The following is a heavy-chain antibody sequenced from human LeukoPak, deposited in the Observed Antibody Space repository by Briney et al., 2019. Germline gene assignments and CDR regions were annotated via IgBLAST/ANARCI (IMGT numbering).Heavy chain of an antibody. V-gene: IGHV4-61*01. CDR3: ARDQNEYYYDSSGYSL. Sequence: SETLSLTCTVSGGSVSSGSYYWSWVRQPPGKGLEWIGYIYYSGSTNYNPSLKSRVTISVDTSKNQFSLKLSSVTAADTAVYYCARDQNEYYYDSSGYSLWGQGALVTISS. CDR1: GGSVSSGSYY. D-gene: IGHD3-22*01. J-gene: IGHJ4*02. CDR2: IYYSGST.